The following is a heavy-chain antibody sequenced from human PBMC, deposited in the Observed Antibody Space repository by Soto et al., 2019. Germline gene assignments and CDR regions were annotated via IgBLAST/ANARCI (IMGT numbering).Heavy chain of an antibody. CDR3: ARELLSYFDL. D-gene: IGHD2-15*01. CDR2: IDFSGSP. V-gene: IGHV4-61*01. J-gene: IGHJ2*01. Sequence: QEDLQESGPGLVKPSETLSLTCTVSGDSVSSGSYFWSWIRQPPGKGLEWIGYIDFSGSPKYNPALKSRVSISLDTSKNQFSLRLNSVTAADTAVYFCARELLSYFDLWGRGTLVTVSS. CDR1: GDSVSSGSYF.